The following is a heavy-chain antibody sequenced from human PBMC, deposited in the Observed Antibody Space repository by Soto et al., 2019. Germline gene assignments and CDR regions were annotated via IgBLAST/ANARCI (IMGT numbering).Heavy chain of an antibody. D-gene: IGHD6-19*01. Sequence: QVQLQESGPGLVKPSETLSLTCTVSGGSVSSGSYYWSWIRQPPGKGLEWIGYIYYSGSTNYNPPLKSRVTISVDTSKNQFSLKLSSVTAADTAVYYCARVEQGMVDYWGQGTLVTVSS. J-gene: IGHJ4*02. CDR2: IYYSGST. CDR3: ARVEQGMVDY. V-gene: IGHV4-61*01. CDR1: GGSVSSGSYY.